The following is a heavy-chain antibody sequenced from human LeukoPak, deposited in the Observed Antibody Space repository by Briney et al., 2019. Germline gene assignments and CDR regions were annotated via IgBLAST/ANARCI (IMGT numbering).Heavy chain of an antibody. CDR1: GFTLSSYG. CDR3: ARGAAATDPDY. CDR2: IWYDGSNK. J-gene: IGHJ4*02. V-gene: IGHV3-33*01. Sequence: TGGSLRLSCAASGFTLSSYGMHWVRQAPGKGLEWVAVIWYDGSNKYYADSVKGRFTISRDNSKNTLYLQMNSLRAEDTAVYYCARGAAATDPDYWGQGTLVTVSS. D-gene: IGHD2-15*01.